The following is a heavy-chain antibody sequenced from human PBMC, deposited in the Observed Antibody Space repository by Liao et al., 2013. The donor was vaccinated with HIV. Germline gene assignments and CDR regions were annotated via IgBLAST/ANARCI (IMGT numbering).Heavy chain of an antibody. Sequence: QVQLQESGPGLVKPSETLSLTCTVSGGSISSYYWSWIRQPAGKGLEWIGHIYTTGNTKYNPSLKSRVTISIDTSKNNFSLRLTSVTAADTAVYFCARGDCNGGSCYGHWGQGTLVTVSS. D-gene: IGHD2-15*01. J-gene: IGHJ4*02. CDR3: ARGDCNGGSCYGH. CDR2: IYTTGNT. CDR1: GGSISSYY. V-gene: IGHV4-4*07.